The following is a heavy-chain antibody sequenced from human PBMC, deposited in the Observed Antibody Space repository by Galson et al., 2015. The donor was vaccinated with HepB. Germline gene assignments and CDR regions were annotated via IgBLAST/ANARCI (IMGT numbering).Heavy chain of an antibody. Sequence: ETLSLTCTVSGGSISSSSYSWGWIRQPPGKGLEWIGSIYYSGGTYYNPSLKSRVTISVDTSKNQFSLKLSSVTAADTAVYYCARHSTAAGTKWFDPWGQGALVTVSS. CDR1: GGSISSSSYS. CDR3: ARHSTAAGTKWFDP. J-gene: IGHJ5*02. D-gene: IGHD6-13*01. CDR2: IYYSGGT. V-gene: IGHV4-39*01.